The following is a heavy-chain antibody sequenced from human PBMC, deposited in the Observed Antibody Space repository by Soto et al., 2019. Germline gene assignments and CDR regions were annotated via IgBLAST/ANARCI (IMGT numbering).Heavy chain of an antibody. Sequence: QVQLVQSGAEVKKPGASVKVSCKASGYTFTSYGISWVRQAPGQGLEWMGWISAYNGNTNYAQKLQGRVTMTTDTSTSTAYMELRSLRSDDTAVYYGARTSGARRELLLGWYFDLWGRGTLVTVSS. J-gene: IGHJ2*01. CDR1: GYTFTSYG. D-gene: IGHD1-26*01. CDR3: ARTSGARRELLLGWYFDL. V-gene: IGHV1-18*01. CDR2: ISAYNGNT.